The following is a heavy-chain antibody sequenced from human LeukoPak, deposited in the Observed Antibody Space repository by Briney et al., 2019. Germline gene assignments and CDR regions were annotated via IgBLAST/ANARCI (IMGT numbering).Heavy chain of an antibody. J-gene: IGHJ3*02. D-gene: IGHD6-13*01. CDR1: GGSISSGSYY. CDR3: ARDGSSGWYDNAFDI. CDR2: IYTSGST. V-gene: IGHV4-61*02. Sequence: SQTLSLTCTVSGGSISSGSYYWSWIRQPAGKGLEWIGRIYTSGSTNYNPSLKSRVTISVDTSKNQFSLKLSSVTAADTAVYYCARDGSSGWYDNAFDIWGQGTMVTVSS.